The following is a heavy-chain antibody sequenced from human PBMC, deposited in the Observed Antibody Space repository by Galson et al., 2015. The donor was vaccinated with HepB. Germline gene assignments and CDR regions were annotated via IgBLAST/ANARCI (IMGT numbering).Heavy chain of an antibody. D-gene: IGHD4-17*01. V-gene: IGHV3-23*01. Sequence: SLRLSCAASGFTFSSYAMSWVRQAPGKGLEWVSAISGSGGSTYYADSVKGRFTISRDNSKNTLYLQMNSLRAEDTAVYYCAKDYADYGDYCDYWGQGTLVTVSS. J-gene: IGHJ4*02. CDR1: GFTFSSYA. CDR3: AKDYADYGDYCDY. CDR2: ISGSGGST.